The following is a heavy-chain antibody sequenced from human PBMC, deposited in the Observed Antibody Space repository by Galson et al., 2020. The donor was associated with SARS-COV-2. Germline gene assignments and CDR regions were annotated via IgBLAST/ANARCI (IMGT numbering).Heavy chain of an antibody. D-gene: IGHD5-18*01. J-gene: IGHJ6*03. Sequence: SETLSLTCTVSGGSISSYYWSWIRQPPGTGLEWIGYIYYSGTTNYNPSLKSRVTISVDTSKNQFSLKLSSVTAADTAGYYCARGVETAMVFHYYYYMDVGGKGTTVTVSS. V-gene: IGHV4-59*01. CDR1: GGSISSYY. CDR2: IYYSGTT. CDR3: ARGVETAMVFHYYYYMDV.